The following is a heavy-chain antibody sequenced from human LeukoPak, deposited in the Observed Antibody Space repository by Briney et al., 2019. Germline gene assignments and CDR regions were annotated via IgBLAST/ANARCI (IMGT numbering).Heavy chain of an antibody. J-gene: IGHJ6*03. CDR2: IYYSGST. CDR3: AKRIFDMVRGLGYMDV. D-gene: IGHD3-10*01. V-gene: IGHV4-59*08. CDR1: GGSISSYY. Sequence: SETLSLTCTVSGGSISSYYWSWIRQPPGKGLEWIGYIYYSGSTNYNPSLKSRVTISVDTSKNQFSLKLSSVTTADTAVYYCAKRIFDMVRGLGYMDVWGKGTTVTISS.